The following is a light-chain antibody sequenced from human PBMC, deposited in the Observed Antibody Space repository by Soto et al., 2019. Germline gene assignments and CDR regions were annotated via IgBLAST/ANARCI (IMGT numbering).Light chain of an antibody. CDR3: SAYTNIGTLL. J-gene: IGLJ3*02. V-gene: IGLV2-14*01. CDR1: RDDVGGYNY. Sequence: QSALTQPASVSGSPGQSITISCTGTRDDVGGYNYVSWYQQYPGKAPKLMIYEVSYRPSGVSNRFSGSRSGHTASLSISGLQAEDEADYYCSAYTNIGTLLFCGGTKLTVL. CDR2: EVS.